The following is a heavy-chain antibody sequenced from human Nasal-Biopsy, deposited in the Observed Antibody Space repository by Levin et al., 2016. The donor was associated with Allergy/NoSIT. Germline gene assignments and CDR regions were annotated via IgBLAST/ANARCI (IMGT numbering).Heavy chain of an antibody. CDR1: GDSIVIDY. Sequence: SETLSLTCSVSGDSIVIDYWTWIRQPPGQGLEWIGHIYSNGDTSYSPSLKDRLTILVDTSKNQFSLKLNSVIAADTAVYYCARAPMVRGRVSGYFALWGRGTLVTVSS. V-gene: IGHV4-59*01. CDR3: ARAPMVRGRVSGYFAL. CDR2: IYSNGDT. J-gene: IGHJ2*01. D-gene: IGHD3-10*01.